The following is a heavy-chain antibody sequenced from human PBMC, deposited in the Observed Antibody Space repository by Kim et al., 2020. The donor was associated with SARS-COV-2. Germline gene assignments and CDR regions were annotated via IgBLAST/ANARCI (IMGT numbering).Heavy chain of an antibody. CDR1: GFTFSSYA. V-gene: IGHV3-23*01. J-gene: IGHJ4*02. D-gene: IGHD7-27*01. Sequence: GGSLRLSCAASGFTFSSYAMSWVRQAPGKGLEWVSAISPSGDSVKGRFAISRDNSKNTLYLQMNSLGAEDTAVYYCARGNWGWFNFDYWGQGTLVTVSS. CDR3: ARGNWGWFNFDY. CDR2: ISPSG.